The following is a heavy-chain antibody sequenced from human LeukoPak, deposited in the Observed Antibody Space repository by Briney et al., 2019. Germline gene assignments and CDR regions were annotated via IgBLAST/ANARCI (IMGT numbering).Heavy chain of an antibody. CDR2: IYYSGST. CDR1: GGSISSSSYY. J-gene: IGHJ4*02. D-gene: IGHD6-19*01. Sequence: SETLSLTCTVSGGSISSSSYYWGWIRQPPGKGLEWIGYIYYSGSTNYNPSLKSRVTISVDTSKNQFSLKLSSVTAADTAVYYCARVGVGWCVYYFDYWGQGTLVTVSS. V-gene: IGHV4-61*05. CDR3: ARVGVGWCVYYFDY.